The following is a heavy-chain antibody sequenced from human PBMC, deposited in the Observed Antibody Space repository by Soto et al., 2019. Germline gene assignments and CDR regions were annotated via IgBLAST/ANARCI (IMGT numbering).Heavy chain of an antibody. Sequence: QVQLVHSGAEVKKPGSSVKVSCKASVGTFSSYAISWVRHAPGQGLEWMGGIIPIFGTANYAQKFQGRVTMTADESTSTAYMELSSLRSYDTAVYYCARGHTGFDPWGQGTLVTVSS. D-gene: IGHD2-2*02. J-gene: IGHJ5*02. CDR2: IIPIFGTA. CDR1: VGTFSSYA. CDR3: ARGHTGFDP. V-gene: IGHV1-69*01.